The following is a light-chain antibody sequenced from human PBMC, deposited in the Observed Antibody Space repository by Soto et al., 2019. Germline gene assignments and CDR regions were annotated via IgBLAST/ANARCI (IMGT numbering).Light chain of an antibody. CDR3: SSYTTSSTRV. V-gene: IGLV2-14*03. CDR2: EVS. Sequence: QSVLTQLASVSGFTRESSRIPCNGNSSVVGAYDYFSWYQQHPDKASKLMIYEVSYRPSGVSNRFSGSKSVNTATLTISGLQAEDEADYYCSSYTTSSTRVFGTGTKVTVL. J-gene: IGLJ1*01. CDR1: SSVVGAYDY.